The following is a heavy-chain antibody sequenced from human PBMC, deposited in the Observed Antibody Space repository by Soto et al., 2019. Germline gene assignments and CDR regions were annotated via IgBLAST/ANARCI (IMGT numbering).Heavy chain of an antibody. CDR2: IAYDGSSK. CDR1: GFTFENFG. Sequence: QVQLVESGGGVVQPGMSLRLSCAASGFTFENFGMHWVRQAPGKGLEWVAVIAYDGSSKYYADSVKGRFTISRDNSNNTLYRQMNSLRVEDTAVYYCAKSLDGVPVQEFDPRGQGTLVTVSS. J-gene: IGHJ5*02. V-gene: IGHV3-30*18. CDR3: AKSLDGVPVQEFDP. D-gene: IGHD3-3*01.